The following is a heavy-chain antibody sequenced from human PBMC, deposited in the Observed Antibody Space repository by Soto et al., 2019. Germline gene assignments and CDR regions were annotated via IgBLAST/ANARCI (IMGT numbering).Heavy chain of an antibody. CDR2: INQDGSEK. CDR3: SRSLHS. Sequence: GGSLRLSCAASGFTLSTYWMDWVRQTPGKGLEWVANINQDGSEKNYVDSVKGRFTIYRDNAKNSLYLQMSSMTAEDSALYYCSRSLHSWGYGTLVTLSS. V-gene: IGHV3-7*01. CDR1: GFTLSTYW. J-gene: IGHJ5*01.